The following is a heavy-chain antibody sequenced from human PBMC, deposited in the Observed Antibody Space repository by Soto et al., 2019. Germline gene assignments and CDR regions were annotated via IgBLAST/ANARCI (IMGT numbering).Heavy chain of an antibody. V-gene: IGHV4-30-4*01. Sequence: PSETLSLTCTVSGGSINSDNFYWNWIRQPPGKGLEWIGYISYSGTTDYNPSLRSRLTISVDTSKNLISLGLTSVTAADTAVYYCARVGRSYASSRYRDYYFDLWGQGTLVPVSS. D-gene: IGHD3-22*01. CDR1: GGSINSDNFY. J-gene: IGHJ4*02. CDR2: ISYSGTT. CDR3: ARVGRSYASSRYRDYYFDL.